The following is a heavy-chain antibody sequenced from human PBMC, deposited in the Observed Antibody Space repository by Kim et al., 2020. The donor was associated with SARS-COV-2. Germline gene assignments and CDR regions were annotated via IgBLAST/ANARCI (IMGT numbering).Heavy chain of an antibody. Sequence: ASVKVSCKASGYTFTSHGISWVRQAPGQGLEWTGWISAYNGNTNYAQKLQGRVTMTTDTSTSTAYMELRSLRSDDTAVYYCALRIWSGYYLFDYWGQGTLVTVSS. V-gene: IGHV1-18*01. CDR3: ALRIWSGYYLFDY. D-gene: IGHD3-3*01. CDR2: ISAYNGNT. J-gene: IGHJ4*02. CDR1: GYTFTSHG.